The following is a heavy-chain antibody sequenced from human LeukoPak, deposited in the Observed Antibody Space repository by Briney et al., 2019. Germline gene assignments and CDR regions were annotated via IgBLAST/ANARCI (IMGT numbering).Heavy chain of an antibody. Sequence: GGSLRLSCAASGFIVSSNAMSWVRQAPGKGLEWLSVIYSGGSTYHVDSVKGRFTISRDNSKNTLYLQMNSLRAEDTAVYYCARDPYNWGQGTLVTVSS. CDR1: GFIVSSNA. CDR3: ARDPYN. D-gene: IGHD1-1*01. V-gene: IGHV3-53*01. J-gene: IGHJ4*01. CDR2: IYSGGST.